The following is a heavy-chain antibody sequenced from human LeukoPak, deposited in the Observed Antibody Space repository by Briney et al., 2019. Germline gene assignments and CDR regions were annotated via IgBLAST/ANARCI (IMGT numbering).Heavy chain of an antibody. D-gene: IGHD3-22*01. CDR2: ISSSSSYI. V-gene: IGHV3-21*01. Sequence: PGGSLRLSCAASGFTFSSYSMNWVRQAPGKGLEWVSSISSSSSYIYYADSVKGRFTISRDNAKNSLYLQMNSLRAEDTAVYYCARDGPPSLDYYDSSGYYHLDYWGQGTLVTVSS. J-gene: IGHJ4*02. CDR1: GFTFSSYS. CDR3: ARDGPPSLDYYDSSGYYHLDY.